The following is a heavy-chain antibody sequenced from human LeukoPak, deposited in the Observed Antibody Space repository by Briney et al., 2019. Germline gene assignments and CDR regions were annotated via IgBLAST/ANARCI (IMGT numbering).Heavy chain of an antibody. V-gene: IGHV3-48*01. D-gene: IGHD1-1*01. Sequence: GGSLRLSCSAPGFAFSSYGMNWVRQAPGKGLEWVSYISASSGTIFYADSVKGRFTVSRDNAKNSLYLQMNSLRAEDTGVYYCATDRGGNDWGQGILVTVSS. J-gene: IGHJ4*02. CDR2: ISASSGTI. CDR1: GFAFSSYG. CDR3: ATDRGGND.